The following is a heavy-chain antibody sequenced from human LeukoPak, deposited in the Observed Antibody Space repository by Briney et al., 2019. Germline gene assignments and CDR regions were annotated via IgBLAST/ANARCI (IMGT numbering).Heavy chain of an antibody. CDR2: IYPGDSDT. CDR3: ARIPVVVTATGGAFDI. D-gene: IGHD2-21*02. CDR1: GYSFTSYW. V-gene: IGHV5-51*01. J-gene: IGHJ3*02. Sequence: GESLKISCKGSGYSFTSYWIGWVRQMPGKGLEWMGIIYPGDSDTRYSPSFQGQVTISANKSISTAYLQWSSLKASDTAMYYCARIPVVVTATGGAFDIWDQGTMVTVSS.